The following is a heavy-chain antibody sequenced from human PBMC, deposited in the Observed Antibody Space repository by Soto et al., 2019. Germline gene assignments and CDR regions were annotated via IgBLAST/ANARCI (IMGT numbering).Heavy chain of an antibody. V-gene: IGHV1-18*01. Sequence: QVQLVQSGTEVKKPGASVKVSCKASGYTFLHYGIGWVRQAPGQGLEWVGWIGAYKGDTDYAQKFQGRVTMTANTSTSTAFMELRSLRSDDTALYFRVRLGDSYGYTGSYYFDYWGQGTLVTVSS. D-gene: IGHD3-16*01. CDR1: GYTFLHYG. CDR3: VRLGDSYGYTGSYYFDY. CDR2: IGAYKGDT. J-gene: IGHJ4*02.